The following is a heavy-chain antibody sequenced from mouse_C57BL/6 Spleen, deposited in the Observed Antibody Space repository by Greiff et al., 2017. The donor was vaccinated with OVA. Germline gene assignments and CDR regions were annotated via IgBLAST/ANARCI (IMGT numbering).Heavy chain of an antibody. D-gene: IGHD4-1*01. J-gene: IGHJ4*01. CDR3: VRHGPGTGAMDY. V-gene: IGHV10-1*01. CDR2: IRSKSNNYAT. CDR1: GFSFNTYA. Sequence: DVKLVESGGGLVQPKGSLKLSCAASGFSFNTYAMNWVRQAPGKGLEWVARIRSKSNNYATYYADSVKDRFTISRDDSESMLYLQMNNLKTEDTAMYYCVRHGPGTGAMDYWGQGTSVTVSS.